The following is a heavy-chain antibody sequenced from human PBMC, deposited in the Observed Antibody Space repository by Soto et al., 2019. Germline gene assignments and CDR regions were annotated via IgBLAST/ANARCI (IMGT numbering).Heavy chain of an antibody. CDR3: ARDWVYSSSWYASYHWYFDL. CDR1: GFTFSSYW. V-gene: IGHV3-7*03. J-gene: IGHJ2*01. CDR2: IKQDGSEK. Sequence: PGGSLRLSCAASGFTFSSYWMSWVRQAPGKGLEWVANIKQDGSEKYYVDSVKGRFTISRDNAKNSLYLQMNSLRAEDTAVYYCARDWVYSSSWYASYHWYFDLWGRGTLVTVSS. D-gene: IGHD6-13*01.